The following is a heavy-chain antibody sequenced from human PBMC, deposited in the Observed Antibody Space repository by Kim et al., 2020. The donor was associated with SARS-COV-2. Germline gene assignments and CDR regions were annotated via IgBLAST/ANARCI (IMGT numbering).Heavy chain of an antibody. CDR2: INTNTGNP. Sequence: ASVKVSCKASGYTFTSYAMNWVRQAPGQGLEWMGWINTNTGNPTYAQGFTGRFVFSLDTSVSTAYLQISSLKAEDTAVYYCAIDQAVTNGFYYYYGMDVWGQGTTVTVSS. CDR3: AIDQAVTNGFYYYYGMDV. D-gene: IGHD4-17*01. CDR1: GYTFTSYA. J-gene: IGHJ6*02. V-gene: IGHV7-4-1*02.